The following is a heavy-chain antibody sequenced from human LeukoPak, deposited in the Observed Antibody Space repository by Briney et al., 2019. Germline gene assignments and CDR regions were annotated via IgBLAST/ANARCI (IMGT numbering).Heavy chain of an antibody. CDR1: GYTFTSYY. J-gene: IGHJ6*03. CDR2: INPNSGGT. Sequence: ASVKVSCKASGYTFTSYYTHWVRQAPGQGLEWMGIINPNSGGTNCAQKFQGRVTMTGDTSISTAYMELSRLRSDDTAVYYCARDLAGSGSYWDYYYYMDVWGKGTTVTVSS. V-gene: IGHV1-2*02. CDR3: ARDLAGSGSYWDYYYYMDV. D-gene: IGHD3-10*01.